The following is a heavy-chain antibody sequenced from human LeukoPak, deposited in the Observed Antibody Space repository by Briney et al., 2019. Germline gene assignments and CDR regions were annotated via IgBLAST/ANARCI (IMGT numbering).Heavy chain of an antibody. J-gene: IGHJ3*02. CDR1: GFTFSNAW. V-gene: IGHV3-15*01. CDR3: TTGLTGDIVVVPAAMTGAFDI. CDR2: IKSKTDGGTT. D-gene: IGHD2-2*01. Sequence: GGSLRLSCAASGFTFSNAWMSWVRQAPGKGLEWVGRIKSKTDGGTTDSAAPVKGRFTISRDDSKTTLYLQMNTLKTEDTAVYYCTTGLTGDIVVVPAAMTGAFDIWGQGTMVTVSS.